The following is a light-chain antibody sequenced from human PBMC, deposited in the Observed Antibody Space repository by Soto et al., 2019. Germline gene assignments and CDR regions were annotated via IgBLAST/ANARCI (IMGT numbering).Light chain of an antibody. V-gene: IGKV1-6*01. J-gene: IGKJ2*01. CDR2: GAS. CDR1: QSIRND. Sequence: AIQLTQSPSSLSASVGDRVTITCRASQSIRNDLGWYQQKSGKAPKLLIYGASSLQSGVPSRFSGSGSGTDFTLTISSLQPEDFATYYCLHDYNYPYTFGQGTKVDIK. CDR3: LHDYNYPYT.